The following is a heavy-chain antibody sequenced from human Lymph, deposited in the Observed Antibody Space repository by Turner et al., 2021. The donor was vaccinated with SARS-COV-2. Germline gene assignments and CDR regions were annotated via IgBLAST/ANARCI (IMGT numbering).Heavy chain of an antibody. CDR1: GGTFSTYA. J-gene: IGHJ4*02. CDR2: TIPIFGIA. Sequence: QVQLVQSGAEVKKPGSSVKVSCKASGGTFSTYAISWVRQAPGQGLEWLGGTIPIFGIANYAQKFQGRVTITADKFTSIAYMELSSLRSEDTAVYYCARDATGPLGYWGRGTLVTVSS. V-gene: IGHV1-69*10. D-gene: IGHD1-1*01. CDR3: ARDATGPLGY.